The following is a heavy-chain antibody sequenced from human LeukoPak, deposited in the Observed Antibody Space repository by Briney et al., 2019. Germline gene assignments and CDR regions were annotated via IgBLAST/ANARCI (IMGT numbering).Heavy chain of an antibody. J-gene: IGHJ6*02. V-gene: IGHV1-2*04. CDR1: GYTFTGYY. CDR3: ARDDIAAAAYYYYGMDV. CDR2: INPNSGGT. Sequence: GASVTVSCKASGYTFTGYYMHWVRQAPGQGLEWMGWINPNSGGTNYAQKFQGWVTMTRDTSISTAYMELSRLRSDDTAVYYCARDDIAAAAYYYYGMDVWGQGTTVTVSS. D-gene: IGHD6-13*01.